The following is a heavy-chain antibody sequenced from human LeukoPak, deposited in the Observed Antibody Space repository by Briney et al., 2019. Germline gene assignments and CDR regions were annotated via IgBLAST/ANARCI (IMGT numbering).Heavy chain of an antibody. D-gene: IGHD2/OR15-2a*01. Sequence: ASVKVSCKASGYTFTGYYMHWVRQAPGQGLEWMGWINPNSGGTNYAQKFQGRVTMTRDTSISTAYMELSRLRSDDTAVYYCARNSMPTWFHYYYCMDVWGKGTTVTVSS. CDR2: INPNSGGT. CDR1: GYTFTGYY. V-gene: IGHV1-2*02. CDR3: ARNSMPTWFHYYYCMDV. J-gene: IGHJ6*03.